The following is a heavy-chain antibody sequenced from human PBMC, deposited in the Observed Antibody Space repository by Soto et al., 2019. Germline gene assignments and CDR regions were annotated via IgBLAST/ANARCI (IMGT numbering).Heavy chain of an antibody. V-gene: IGHV3-23*01. CDR3: ARDPGPRNVLLWFGRDYYYYGMDV. CDR1: DFTFSNYA. J-gene: IGHJ6*02. D-gene: IGHD3-10*01. CDR2: ISGGGGTT. Sequence: GGSLRLSCAASDFTFSNYAMSWVRQAPGKGLEWVSVISGGGGTTQYADYVKGRFTISRDNSKNTLYLQMNSLRAEDTAVYYCARDPGPRNVLLWFGRDYYYYGMDVWGQGTTVTVSS.